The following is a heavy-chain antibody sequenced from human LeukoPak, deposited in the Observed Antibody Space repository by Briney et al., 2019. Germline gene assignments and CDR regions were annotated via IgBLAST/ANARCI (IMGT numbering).Heavy chain of an antibody. D-gene: IGHD3-22*01. CDR3: ARQSISGSSLSYFDY. J-gene: IGHJ4*02. CDR2: IYDSGST. V-gene: IGHV4-59*01. CDR1: GGSISGYF. Sequence: SETLSLTCTVSGGSISGYFWSWIRQPPGKGLEWIGNIYDSGSTNYNPSLKSRVTISVDTSKSQCSLKLSSVTAADTAVYYCARQSISGSSLSYFDYWGQGTLVNVSS.